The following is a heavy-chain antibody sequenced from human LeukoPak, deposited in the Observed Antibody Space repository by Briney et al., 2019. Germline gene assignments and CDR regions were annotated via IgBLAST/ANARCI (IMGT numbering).Heavy chain of an antibody. Sequence: PGGSLRLSCAASGFTFSTYWMTWVRQAPGKGLEWVSAISGSGGSTYYADSVKGRFTISRDNSKNTLYLQMNSLRAEDTAVYYCAKDVDTAMAYFDYWGQGTLVTVSS. CDR1: GFTFSTYW. CDR2: ISGSGGST. D-gene: IGHD5-18*01. CDR3: AKDVDTAMAYFDY. V-gene: IGHV3-23*01. J-gene: IGHJ4*02.